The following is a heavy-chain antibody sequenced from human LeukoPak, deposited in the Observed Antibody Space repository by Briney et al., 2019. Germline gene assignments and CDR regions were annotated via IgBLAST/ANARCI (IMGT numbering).Heavy chain of an antibody. Sequence: PSKTLSLTCAVSGVSISTNKWWNWVRQAPGKGLEWIGEIYHSGNSNYNPSLKSRVTISVDKSNNQVSLRLTSVTAADTAVYYCARVYNVDVWGKGTTVTVSS. D-gene: IGHD1-14*01. J-gene: IGHJ6*04. V-gene: IGHV4-4*02. CDR2: IYHSGNS. CDR3: ARVYNVDV. CDR1: GVSISTNKW.